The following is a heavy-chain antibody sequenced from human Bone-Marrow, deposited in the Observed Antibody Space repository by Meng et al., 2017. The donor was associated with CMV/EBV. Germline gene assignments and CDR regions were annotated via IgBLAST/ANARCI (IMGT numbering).Heavy chain of an antibody. CDR2: ITGSGYST. CDR1: GFTFGSYG. J-gene: IGHJ4*02. V-gene: IGHV3-23*01. CDR3: AKNNQLSSFDY. D-gene: IGHD2-2*01. Sequence: SCAASGFTFGSYGMSWVRQAPVKGLEWVSTITGSGYSTYYADSVKGRFTISRDNSKNTLYLQMNSLRADDTAVYYCAKNNQLSSFDYWGQGTLVTVSS.